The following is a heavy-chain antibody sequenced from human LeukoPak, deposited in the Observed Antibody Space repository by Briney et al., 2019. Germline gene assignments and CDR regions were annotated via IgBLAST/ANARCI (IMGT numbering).Heavy chain of an antibody. CDR3: ARDRELGYCSSTSCYTELDY. CDR2: ISYDGSNK. Sequence: QPGGSLRLSCAASGFTFSSYAMHWVRQAPGKGLEWVAVISYDGSNKYYADSVKGRFTISRDNSKNTLYLQMNSLRAEDTAVYYCARDRELGYCSSTSCYTELDYWGQGTLVTVSS. D-gene: IGHD2-2*02. V-gene: IGHV3-30-3*01. J-gene: IGHJ4*02. CDR1: GFTFSSYA.